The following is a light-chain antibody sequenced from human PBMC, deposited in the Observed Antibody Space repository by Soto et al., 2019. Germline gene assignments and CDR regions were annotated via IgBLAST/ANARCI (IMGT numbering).Light chain of an antibody. CDR1: QSVSTN. V-gene: IGKV3-15*01. CDR3: QQYDARPPNLS. J-gene: IGKJ4*01. CDR2: AAS. Sequence: EIVMTQSPATLSVSPGERATLSCRASQSVSTNLAWYQQKPGQAPRLLIYAASVRATGIPARVSGSGSGTEFTLTISSLQSEDFAVYYCQQYDARPPNLSFGGGTKVEIK.